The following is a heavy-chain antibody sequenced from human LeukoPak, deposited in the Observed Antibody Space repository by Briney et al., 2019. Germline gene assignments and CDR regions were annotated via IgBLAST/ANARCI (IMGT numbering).Heavy chain of an antibody. CDR1: GYTFTSYD. V-gene: IGHV1-8*01. J-gene: IGHJ4*02. D-gene: IGHD6-6*01. CDR2: MNPNSGNT. Sequence: PWASVTVSCKASGYTFTSYDINWVRQAPGQGLEWMGWMNPNSGNTGYAQKFQGRVTMTRNTSISTAYMELSSLRSEDTAVYYCARVIPSSIAARPIDYWGQGTLVTVSS. CDR3: ARVIPSSIAARPIDY.